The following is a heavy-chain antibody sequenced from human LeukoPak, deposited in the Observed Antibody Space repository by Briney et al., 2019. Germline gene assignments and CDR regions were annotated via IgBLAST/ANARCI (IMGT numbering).Heavy chain of an antibody. V-gene: IGHV4-34*01. CDR3: ARALVLRSAFDI. Sequence: SETLSLTCAVYGGSFSGYYWSWIRQPPGKGLEWIGEINHSGSTNYNPSLKSRVTISVDTSKNQFSLKLSSVTAADTAVYYCARALVLRSAFDIWGQGTMVTVSS. J-gene: IGHJ3*02. CDR2: INHSGST. CDR1: GGSFSGYY.